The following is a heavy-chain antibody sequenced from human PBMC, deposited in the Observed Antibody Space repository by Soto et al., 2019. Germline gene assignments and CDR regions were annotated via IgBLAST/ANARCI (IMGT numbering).Heavy chain of an antibody. V-gene: IGHV1-69*02. CDR2: IIPILGIA. CDR3: ARVVHSGYDSDAFDI. D-gene: IGHD5-12*01. CDR1: GGTFSSYT. Sequence: QVQLVQSGAEVKKPGSSVKVSCKASGGTFSSYTISWVRQVPGQGLEWMGRIIPILGIANYAQKFQGRVTITADKSTSTAYMELSSLRSEDTAVYYCARVVHSGYDSDAFDIWGQGTMVTVSS. J-gene: IGHJ3*02.